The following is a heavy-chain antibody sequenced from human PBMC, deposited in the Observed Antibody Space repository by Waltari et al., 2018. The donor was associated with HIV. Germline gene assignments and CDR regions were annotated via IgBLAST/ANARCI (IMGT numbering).Heavy chain of an antibody. CDR2: VNPGNGYT. Sequence: QVQLVQSGAELKTPGASVTVSCKASGFNFTSYAIHWLRQAPGQRPEWVAWVNPGNGYTKYSRKFQARDTVARDEVAETAYMVLTSVTTEDTAVYYCVRGPACSGGTCYTLFDFWGQGTLVSVTS. D-gene: IGHD2-15*01. CDR1: GFNFTSYA. V-gene: IGHV1-3*01. J-gene: IGHJ4*02. CDR3: VRGPACSGGTCYTLFDF.